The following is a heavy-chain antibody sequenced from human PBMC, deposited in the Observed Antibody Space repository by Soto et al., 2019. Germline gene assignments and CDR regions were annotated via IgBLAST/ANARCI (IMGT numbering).Heavy chain of an antibody. CDR2: FDREDGET. J-gene: IGHJ4*02. CDR3: AHGEGIVKSIVYFDS. Sequence: GASVKVSCKVSGYFLTALSIHWVRQAPGKRLEWMGGFDREDGETIYAQKFQGRVTMIEDTSTDSAYMELSSLTSEDTAIYYCAHGEGIVKSIVYFDSWGQGTLVTVSS. V-gene: IGHV1-24*01. D-gene: IGHD1-26*01. CDR1: GYFLTALS.